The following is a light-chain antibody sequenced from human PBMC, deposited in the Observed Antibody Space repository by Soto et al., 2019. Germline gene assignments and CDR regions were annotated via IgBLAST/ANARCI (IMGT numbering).Light chain of an antibody. J-gene: IGLJ1*01. CDR1: SRDVGGHNY. V-gene: IGLV2-14*01. Sequence: QSALTQPASVSGSPGQSITISCTGSSRDVGGHNYVSWYQQHPGKAPKLMIYEVSNRPSGVSNRFSGSKSGNTASLTISGLQAEDEADYYCSSYTGSSTRYVFGTGTKVTVL. CDR3: SSYTGSSTRYV. CDR2: EVS.